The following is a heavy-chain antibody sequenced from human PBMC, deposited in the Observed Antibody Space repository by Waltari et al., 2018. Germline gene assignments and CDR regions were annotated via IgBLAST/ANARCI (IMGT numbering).Heavy chain of an antibody. Sequence: QVQLQESGPGLVKPSQTLSLTCTISGDSISRGDYYWSWIRQAPGKGLEWIGSNYYTGTTYYNPSLKSRLTISVESSKIQFSLRLNSVTAADTAVYYCARRNYYNGCFDYWGQGTLVTVSS. CDR2: NYYTGTT. J-gene: IGHJ4*02. CDR1: GDSISRGDYY. CDR3: ARRNYYNGCFDY. D-gene: IGHD3-10*01. V-gene: IGHV4-30-4*01.